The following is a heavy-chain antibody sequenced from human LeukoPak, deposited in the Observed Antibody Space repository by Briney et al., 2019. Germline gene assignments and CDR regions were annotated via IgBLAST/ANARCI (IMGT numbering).Heavy chain of an antibody. CDR1: GYTFSGYY. V-gene: IGHV1-2*02. J-gene: IGHJ4*02. D-gene: IGHD1-14*01. CDR3: ARDWPEY. CDR2: ISPNSGGT. Sequence: ASVKVSCKASGYTFSGYYMHWVRQAPGQGLEWMGWISPNSGGTNYAQTFQGRVTMTRDTSISTAYMELSRLRSDDTAVYYCARDWPEYWGQGTLVTVSS.